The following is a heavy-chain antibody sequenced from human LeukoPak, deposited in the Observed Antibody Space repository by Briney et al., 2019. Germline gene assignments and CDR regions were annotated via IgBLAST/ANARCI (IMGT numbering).Heavy chain of an antibody. V-gene: IGHV3-21*01. D-gene: IGHD3-3*01. CDR3: ARGWYDFWSGYYGL. CDR1: GFTFSSYS. Sequence: GGSLRLSCAASGFTFSSYSMNWVRQAPGKGLEWVSSISSSSSYIYYADSVKGRFTISRDNAKNSLYLQMNSLRAEDTAVYHCARGWYDFWSGYYGLWGQGTLVTVSS. CDR2: ISSSSSYI. J-gene: IGHJ4*02.